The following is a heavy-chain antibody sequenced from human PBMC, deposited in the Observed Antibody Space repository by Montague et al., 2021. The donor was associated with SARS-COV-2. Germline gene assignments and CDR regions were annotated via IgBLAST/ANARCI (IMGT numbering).Heavy chain of an antibody. D-gene: IGHD1-14*01. CDR2: IYDGGST. J-gene: IGHJ4*02. CDR1: GDSIRNSEYS. V-gene: IGHV4-39*01. CDR3: ARRTRYPQNDFGF. Sequence: SETLSLTCTVSGDSIRNSEYSWGWVRQPPGNGLEWIGNIYDGGSTFYNPSLKSRVTIFVDTSKNQFSLELSSVTAADTAVYYCARRTRYPQNDFGFWGQGTLVTVSS.